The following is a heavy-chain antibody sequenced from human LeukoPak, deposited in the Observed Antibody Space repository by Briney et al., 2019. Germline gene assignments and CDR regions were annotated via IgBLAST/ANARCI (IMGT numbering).Heavy chain of an antibody. Sequence: GGSLRLSCAASGFTFSSYAMSWVRQAPGKGLEWVSSISSSSSYIYYADSVQGRFTISRDNAKNSLYLQMDSLRVEDTAVYYCARALWELRSSAYFDYWGQGTLVTVSS. CDR2: ISSSSSYI. CDR1: GFTFSSYA. CDR3: ARALWELRSSAYFDY. J-gene: IGHJ4*02. V-gene: IGHV3-21*06. D-gene: IGHD1-26*01.